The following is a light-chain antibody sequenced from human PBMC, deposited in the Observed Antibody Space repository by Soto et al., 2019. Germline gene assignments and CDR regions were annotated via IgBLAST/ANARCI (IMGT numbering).Light chain of an antibody. CDR2: GAS. Sequence: EIVMTQSPATLSVSPGERATLSCRASQSISSSLAWYQQKPGQPPRLLIYGASTRATGVSARFSGSGSGTEFTLTFSSLQSEDFAVYYCQQYDNWPPWTFGQATKVDSK. V-gene: IGKV3-15*01. J-gene: IGKJ1*01. CDR3: QQYDNWPPWT. CDR1: QSISSS.